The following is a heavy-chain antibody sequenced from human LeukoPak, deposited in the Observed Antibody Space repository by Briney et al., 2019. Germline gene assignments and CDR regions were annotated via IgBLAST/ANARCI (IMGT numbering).Heavy chain of an antibody. CDR1: GFTFSSYS. D-gene: IGHD2-15*01. CDR3: ARDRYCSGGTCRDY. V-gene: IGHV3-21*01. CDR2: ISSSSSSI. Sequence: GGSLRLSCAASGFTFSSYSMNWVRQAPGKGLEWVSFISSSSSSIYYADSVKGRFTISRDNAKNSLYLQMNSLRAEDTAVYYCARDRYCSGGTCRDYWGQGTLVTVSS. J-gene: IGHJ4*02.